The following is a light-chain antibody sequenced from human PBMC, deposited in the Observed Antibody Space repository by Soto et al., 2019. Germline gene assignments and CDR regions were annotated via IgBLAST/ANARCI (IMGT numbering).Light chain of an antibody. CDR1: TSNIGSKT. V-gene: IGLV1-44*01. J-gene: IGLJ2*01. Sequence: QSVLTQPPSASGTPGQRVTISCSGSTSNIGSKTVSWYQQLPGSAPQVLIYNNNERPSAVPDRFSGSKSGTSASLAISGLQSEDEAAYYGATCDGSLAAVFGGGTKLTVL. CDR3: ATCDGSLAAV. CDR2: NNN.